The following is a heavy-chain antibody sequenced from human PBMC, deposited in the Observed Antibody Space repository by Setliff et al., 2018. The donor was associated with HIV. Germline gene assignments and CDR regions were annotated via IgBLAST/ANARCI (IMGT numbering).Heavy chain of an antibody. V-gene: IGHV1-69*10. J-gene: IGHJ4*02. D-gene: IGHD2-21*02. CDR3: ASPTAIPH. CDR1: GGTFSSHA. CDR2: IIPMSGIR. Sequence: SVKVSCKASGGTFSSHALTWVRQAPGQGLEWMGGIIPMSGIRHHAQKFQGRVTITRDTSASTAYMELSSLRPEDTAVYYCASPTAIPHWGQGTLVTVSS.